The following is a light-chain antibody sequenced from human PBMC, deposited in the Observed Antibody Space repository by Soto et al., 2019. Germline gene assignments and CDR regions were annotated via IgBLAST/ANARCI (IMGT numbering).Light chain of an antibody. CDR2: GNI. J-gene: IGLJ2*01. V-gene: IGLV1-40*01. CDR3: SSKEVSNNVV. CDR1: SSNIGADYD. Sequence: QSVLTQPPSVSGAPGQRVTISCTGSSSNIGADYDVHWYQQRPGTAPKLLIFGNINRPSGVPDRFSGSKSGTSASLAITGLQAEDEGDYYCSSKEVSNNVVFGGGTKVTVL.